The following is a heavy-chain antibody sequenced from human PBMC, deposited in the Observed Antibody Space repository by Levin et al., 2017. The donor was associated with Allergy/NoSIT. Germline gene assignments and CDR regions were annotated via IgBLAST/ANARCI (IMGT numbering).Heavy chain of an antibody. CDR2: IYYSGST. Sequence: SETLSLTCSVSGGSISSYYWTWIRQPPGKGLEWIGHIYYSGSTNYNPSLKSRVTMSVDTSKNQFSLKLSSVTAADTAVYYWARDPYRYSYGTWGQGTLVTVSS. CDR1: GGSISSYY. V-gene: IGHV4-59*01. D-gene: IGHD5-18*01. CDR3: ARDPYRYSYGT. J-gene: IGHJ4*02.